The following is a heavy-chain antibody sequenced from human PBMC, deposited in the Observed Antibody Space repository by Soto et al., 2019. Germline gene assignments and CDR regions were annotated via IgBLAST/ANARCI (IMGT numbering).Heavy chain of an antibody. J-gene: IGHJ4*02. CDR3: AAMKTY. D-gene: IGHD3-16*01. Sequence: EVQQVESGGGLVKPGGSLRLSCAASGFNFKNAWMNWVRQAPGKGLEWVGRIKSETDGGTTDYAAPVKGRFTISRDDSKSTLFLQMNSLKTEDTGVSYCAAMKTYWGQGTPVTVSS. V-gene: IGHV3-15*07. CDR2: IKSETDGGTT. CDR1: GFNFKNAW.